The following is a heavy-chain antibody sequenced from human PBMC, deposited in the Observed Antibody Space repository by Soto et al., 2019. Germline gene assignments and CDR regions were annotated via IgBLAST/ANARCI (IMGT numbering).Heavy chain of an antibody. Sequence: SETLSLTCTVSGASISSYYWSWIRQPPGMALEWIGYIYYNGNTNYNPSLKSRVTISVDTSKNQFSLKLRSVTAADTAVYYCARDRLVVGTTTSYYCMDVWGQGTTVTSP. J-gene: IGHJ6*02. D-gene: IGHD1-26*01. V-gene: IGHV4-59*01. CDR3: ARDRLVVGTTTSYYCMDV. CDR2: IYYNGNT. CDR1: GASISSYY.